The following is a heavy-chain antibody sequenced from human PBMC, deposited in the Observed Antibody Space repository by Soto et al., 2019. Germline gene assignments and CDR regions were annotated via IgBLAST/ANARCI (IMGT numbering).Heavy chain of an antibody. Sequence: ASLKVSCKAPGYTFTGYYMHWVRQAPGQGLEWMGWINPNSGGTNYAQKFQGRVTMTRDTSISTAYMELSRLRSDDTAVYYCARLPNYYDSSGYYYVRDYYGMDVWGQGTTVTVSS. CDR2: INPNSGGT. D-gene: IGHD3-22*01. CDR1: GYTFTGYY. CDR3: ARLPNYYDSSGYYYVRDYYGMDV. V-gene: IGHV1-2*02. J-gene: IGHJ6*02.